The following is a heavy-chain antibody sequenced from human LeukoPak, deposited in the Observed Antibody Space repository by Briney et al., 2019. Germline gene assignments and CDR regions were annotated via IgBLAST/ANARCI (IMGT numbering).Heavy chain of an antibody. V-gene: IGHV3-33*01. J-gene: IGHJ3*02. CDR2: ILNDGSQE. Sequence: GGSLRLSCAASGFTFSSYGMHWVRQAPGKGLEWVTVILNDGSQEKYADSVKGRFTISRDNSKNTLFLQMNSLRAEDTAVYYCARDDALGDNALDIWGQGTMVTVSS. CDR1: GFTFSSYG. D-gene: IGHD3-16*01. CDR3: ARDDALGDNALDI.